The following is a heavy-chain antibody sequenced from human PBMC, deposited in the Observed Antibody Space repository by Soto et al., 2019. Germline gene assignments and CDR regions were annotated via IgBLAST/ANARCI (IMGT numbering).Heavy chain of an antibody. CDR1: GGSISSNNW. CDR2: VSHSGST. V-gene: IGHV4-4*02. Sequence: QVQLQESGPGLVKPSETLSLTCAVSGGSISSNNWWSWFRQPPGKGLEWIGEVSHSGSTNYNPSLRSRVTMSLDKSENQFSLKLISVTAADTAVYYCARQSGSYYVHWGQGTLATVSS. D-gene: IGHD1-26*01. J-gene: IGHJ4*02. CDR3: ARQSGSYYVH.